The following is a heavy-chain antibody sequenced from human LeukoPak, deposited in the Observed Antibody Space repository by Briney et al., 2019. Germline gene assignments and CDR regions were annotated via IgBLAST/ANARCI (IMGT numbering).Heavy chain of an antibody. D-gene: IGHD3-22*01. CDR2: INSDGSST. CDR3: ARGLYDNSGYYYENFDY. J-gene: IGHJ4*02. CDR1: GFTFSSYW. Sequence: PGGSLRLSCAASGFTFSSYWMHWVRQAPGKGLVWVSRINSDGSSTSYADSVKGRFTISRDNAKNTLYLQMNSLRAEDTAVYYCARGLYDNSGYYYENFDYWGQGTLVTVSS. V-gene: IGHV3-74*01.